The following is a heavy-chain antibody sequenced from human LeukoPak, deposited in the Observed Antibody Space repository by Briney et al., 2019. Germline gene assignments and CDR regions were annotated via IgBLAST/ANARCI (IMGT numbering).Heavy chain of an antibody. V-gene: IGHV3-7*01. CDR1: GFTFRNYR. CDR3: ARDNYDSSGYYLG. D-gene: IGHD3-22*01. Sequence: QPGGSLRLSCAASGFTFRNYRMNWVRQAPGKGLEWVANIKQDGSEEYYVDSVKGRFTISRDNANNSLYLQMNSLRAEDMAVYYCARDNYDSSGYYLGWGQGTLVTVSS. CDR2: IKQDGSEE. J-gene: IGHJ4*01.